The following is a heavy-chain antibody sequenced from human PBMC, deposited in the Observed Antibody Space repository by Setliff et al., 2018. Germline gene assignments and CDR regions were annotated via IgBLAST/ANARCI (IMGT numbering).Heavy chain of an antibody. CDR3: ARSFNRGFYHQKDAYDI. CDR1: GYTFNNYG. J-gene: IGHJ3*02. D-gene: IGHD2-2*01. CDR2: INNYNDNT. Sequence: GASVKVSCKASGYTFNNYGITWVRQAPGQGLEWMGWINNYNDNTNSAEKFQDRITITTDTSTSTSYMELRSLRSDDTAVYYCARSFNRGFYHQKDAYDIWGQGTLVTVSS. V-gene: IGHV1-18*01.